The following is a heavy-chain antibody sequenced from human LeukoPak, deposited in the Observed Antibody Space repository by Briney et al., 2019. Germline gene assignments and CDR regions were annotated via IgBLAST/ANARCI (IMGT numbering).Heavy chain of an antibody. V-gene: IGHV1-2*02. CDR2: INPTSGGT. CDR1: GYTFTGFY. D-gene: IGHD6-19*01. CDR3: ARDSRGVGGWYSGPAVLGYYYYMDV. J-gene: IGHJ6*03. Sequence: ASVKVSCKASGYTFTGFYIHWIRQAPGHGLEWMGWINPTSGGTNYALKFQGRVTMTRDTSIRTAYMELNRLRSDDTAMYYCARDSRGVGGWYSGPAVLGYYYYMDVWGKGTTVTVSS.